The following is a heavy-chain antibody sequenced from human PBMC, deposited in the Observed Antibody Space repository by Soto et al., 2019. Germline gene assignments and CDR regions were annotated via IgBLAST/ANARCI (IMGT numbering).Heavy chain of an antibody. CDR1: GYTFTSYY. Sequence: GASVKVSCKASGYTFTSYYMHWVLQAPGQGLEWMGIINPSGGSTSYAQKFQGRVTMTRDTSTSTVYMELSSLRSEDTAVYYRARVRDSSGYYSDAFDIWGQGTMVTVSS. J-gene: IGHJ3*02. V-gene: IGHV1-46*01. CDR2: INPSGGST. D-gene: IGHD3-22*01. CDR3: ARVRDSSGYYSDAFDI.